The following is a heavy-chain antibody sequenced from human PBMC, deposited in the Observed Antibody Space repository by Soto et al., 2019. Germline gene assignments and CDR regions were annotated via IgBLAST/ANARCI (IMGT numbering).Heavy chain of an antibody. J-gene: IGHJ6*02. D-gene: IGHD2-15*01. CDR3: ARGYCSGGNCYSGMDV. Sequence: SVKVSCKASGGTFSTHAIIWVRQAPGHGLEWMGGIIPISGTTYYTQKFQGRVTITADEPTSPAFMELSSLKSDDTAVFYCARGYCSGGNCYSGMDVWGQGTMVTVSS. CDR1: GGTFSTHA. V-gene: IGHV1-69*13. CDR2: IIPISGTT.